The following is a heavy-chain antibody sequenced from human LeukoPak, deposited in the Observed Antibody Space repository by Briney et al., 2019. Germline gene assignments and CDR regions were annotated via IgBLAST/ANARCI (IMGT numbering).Heavy chain of an antibody. Sequence: QPGGSLRLSCAASGFTFRSYEMNWVRRAPGRGLEWVSYISSSGSTIYYADSVKGRFTISRDNAKNSLYLQMNSLRAEDTAVYYCAELGITMIGGVWGKGTTVTISS. CDR1: GFTFRSYE. D-gene: IGHD3-10*02. CDR2: ISSSGSTI. V-gene: IGHV3-48*03. CDR3: AELGITMIGGV. J-gene: IGHJ6*04.